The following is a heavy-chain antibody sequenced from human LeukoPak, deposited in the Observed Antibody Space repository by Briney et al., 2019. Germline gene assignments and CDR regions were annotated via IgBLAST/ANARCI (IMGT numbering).Heavy chain of an antibody. Sequence: SETLSLTCTVSGGSISSSSYYWGWIRQPPGKGLEWIGSIYYSGSTYYNPSLKSRVTISVDTSKNQFSLKLSSVTAADTAVYYCARHVPYYDFWSGYYTPYYYYMDVWGKGTTVTVSS. CDR1: GGSISSSSYY. CDR2: IYYSGST. J-gene: IGHJ6*03. D-gene: IGHD3-3*01. V-gene: IGHV4-39*01. CDR3: ARHVPYYDFWSGYYTPYYYYMDV.